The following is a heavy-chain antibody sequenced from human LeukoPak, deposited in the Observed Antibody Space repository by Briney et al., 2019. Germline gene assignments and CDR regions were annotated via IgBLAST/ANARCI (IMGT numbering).Heavy chain of an antibody. CDR3: AKAHDFWNDRTGDYYYYMDV. V-gene: IGHV3-23*01. CDR1: GFTFSSYA. J-gene: IGHJ6*03. Sequence: GGSLRLSCAASGFTFSSYAMSWVRQAPGKGLEWVSAISGSGGSTYYADSVKGRFTISRDNSKNTLYLQMNSLRAEDTAVYYCAKAHDFWNDRTGDYYYYMDVWGKGTTVTVSS. CDR2: ISGSGGST. D-gene: IGHD3-3*01.